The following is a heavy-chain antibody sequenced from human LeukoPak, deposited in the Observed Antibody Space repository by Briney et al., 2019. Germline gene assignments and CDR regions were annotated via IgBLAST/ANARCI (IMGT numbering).Heavy chain of an antibody. CDR3: AGEDFGVVTSYFDY. D-gene: IGHD3-3*01. J-gene: IGHJ4*02. Sequence: PSETLSLTCAVSGGSISSGGYSWSWIRQPPGKGLEWIGRIYTSGSTNYNPSLKSRVAMSVDTSKNQFSLKLSSVTAADTAAYYCAGEDFGVVTSYFDYWGQGTLVTVSS. V-gene: IGHV4-61*02. CDR1: GGSISSGGYS. CDR2: IYTSGST.